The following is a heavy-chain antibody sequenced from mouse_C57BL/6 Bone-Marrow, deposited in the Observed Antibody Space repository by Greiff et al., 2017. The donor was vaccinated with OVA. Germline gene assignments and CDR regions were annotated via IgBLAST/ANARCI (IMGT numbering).Heavy chain of an antibody. CDR3: AKKFSDYYGSSYWYFDV. V-gene: IGHV5-17*01. J-gene: IGHJ1*03. CDR1: GFTFSDSG. Sequence: EVKLVESGGGLVKPGGSLKLSCAASGFTFSDSGMHWVRQAPEKGLEWVAYISSGSSTIYYADTVKGRFTISRDNAKNTLFLQMTSLRSEDTAMYYCAKKFSDYYGSSYWYFDVWGTGTTVTVSS. CDR2: ISSGSSTI. D-gene: IGHD1-1*01.